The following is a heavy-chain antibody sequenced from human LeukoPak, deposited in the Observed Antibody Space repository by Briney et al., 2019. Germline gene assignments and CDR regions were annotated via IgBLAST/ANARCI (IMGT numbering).Heavy chain of an antibody. J-gene: IGHJ4*02. D-gene: IGHD5-18*01. CDR3: AKGGSSVWIRLVDY. CDR2: ISWNSDSI. CDR1: GFTFDDYV. Sequence: GGSLRLSCAASGFTFDDYVMHWVRQAPGKGLEWVSSISWNSDSIGYADSVKGRFTISRDNANNSLFLQMNTLRTEDTAFYYCAKGGSSVWIRLVDYWGQGTLVTVSS. V-gene: IGHV3-9*01.